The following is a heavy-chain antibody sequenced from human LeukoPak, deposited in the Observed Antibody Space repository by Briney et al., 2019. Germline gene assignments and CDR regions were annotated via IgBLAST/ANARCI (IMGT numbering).Heavy chain of an antibody. D-gene: IGHD3-9*01. Sequence: ASVKVSCKASGYTFTGYYMHWVRQAPGQGLEWMGWINPNSGGTNYAQKFQGRVTMTRDTSISTAYMELSRLRSDDTAVYYCASGGEYYDILTGDYYFDYWGQGTLVTGSS. V-gene: IGHV1-2*02. CDR1: GYTFTGYY. CDR2: INPNSGGT. CDR3: ASGGEYYDILTGDYYFDY. J-gene: IGHJ4*02.